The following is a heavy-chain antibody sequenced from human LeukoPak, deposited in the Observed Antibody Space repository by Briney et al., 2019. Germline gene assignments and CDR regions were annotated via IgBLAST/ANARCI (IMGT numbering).Heavy chain of an antibody. CDR3: ARGPKDVVSSAFDI. J-gene: IGHJ3*02. V-gene: IGHV1-8*01. CDR1: GYTFTSYD. Sequence: ASVKVSCRASGYTFTSYDINCVRQATGQGLEWMGWMNPNSGNTGYAQKFQGRVTMTRNTSISTAYMELSSLRSEDTAVYYCARGPKDVVSSAFDIWGQGTMVTVSS. CDR2: MNPNSGNT. D-gene: IGHD2-15*01.